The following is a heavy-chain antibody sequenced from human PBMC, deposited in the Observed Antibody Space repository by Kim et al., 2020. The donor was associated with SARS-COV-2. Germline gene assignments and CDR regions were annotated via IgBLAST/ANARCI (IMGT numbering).Heavy chain of an antibody. V-gene: IGHV4-38-2*02. CDR2: IYHSGST. D-gene: IGHD5-12*01. CDR1: GYSISSGYY. J-gene: IGHJ3*02. Sequence: SETLSLTCTVSGYSISSGYYWGWIRQPPGKGLEWIGSIYHSGSTYYNPSLKSRVTISVDTSKNQFSLKLSSVTAADTAVYYCARDESSKWLRLERSTFD. CDR3: ARDESSKWLRLERSTFD.